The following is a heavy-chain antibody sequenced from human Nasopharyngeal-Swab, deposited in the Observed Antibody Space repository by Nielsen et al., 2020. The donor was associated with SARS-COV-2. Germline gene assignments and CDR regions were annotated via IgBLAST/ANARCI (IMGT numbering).Heavy chain of an antibody. CDR3: ARTAIEGGYYRGDAFDI. CDR2: IYPGDSDT. Sequence: KVSCKGSGYRFISYWIGWVRQMPGKGLEWMGIIYPGDSDTRYSPPFQGQVTISADKSISTAYLQWSSLKASDTAMYYCARTAIEGGYYRGDAFDIWGQGTMVTVSS. D-gene: IGHD3-22*01. J-gene: IGHJ3*02. CDR1: GYRFISYW. V-gene: IGHV5-51*01.